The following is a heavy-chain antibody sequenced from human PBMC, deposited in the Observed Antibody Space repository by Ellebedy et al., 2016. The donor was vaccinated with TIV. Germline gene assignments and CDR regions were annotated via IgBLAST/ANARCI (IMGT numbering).Heavy chain of an antibody. Sequence: GGSLRLXXAASGFTFSSYWMSWVRQAPGKGLEWVANIKQDGSEKYYVDSVKGRFTISRDNAKNSLYLQMNSLRAEDTAVYYCARRIAAAGNYYFDYWGQGTLVTVSS. CDR2: IKQDGSEK. CDR3: ARRIAAAGNYYFDY. J-gene: IGHJ4*02. V-gene: IGHV3-7*01. D-gene: IGHD6-13*01. CDR1: GFTFSSYW.